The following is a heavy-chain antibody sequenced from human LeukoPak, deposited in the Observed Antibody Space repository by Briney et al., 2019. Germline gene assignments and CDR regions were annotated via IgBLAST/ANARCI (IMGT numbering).Heavy chain of an antibody. CDR2: IYYSGST. V-gene: IGHV4-39*07. CDR1: GGSISSSSYY. D-gene: IGHD5-24*01. Sequence: SETLSLTCTVSGGSISSSSYYWGWIRQPPGKGLEWIGSIYYSGSTNYNPSLKSRVTISVDTSKNQFSLKLSSVTAADTAVYYCASLPRRDGYNGDYWGQGTLVTVSS. J-gene: IGHJ4*02. CDR3: ASLPRRDGYNGDY.